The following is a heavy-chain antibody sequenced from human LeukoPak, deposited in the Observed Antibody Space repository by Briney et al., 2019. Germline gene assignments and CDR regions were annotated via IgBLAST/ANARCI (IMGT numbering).Heavy chain of an antibody. CDR1: GFTFSNYG. CDR3: AKDDAWLRFGE. CDR2: LSSSGGST. Sequence: GGSLRLSCAASGFTFSNYGMNWVRQAPGKGLEWVSALSSSGGSTYYADSVKGRFTISRDNSKNTLYLEVISLTAEDTAVYYCAKDDAWLRFGEWSQGTLVTVSS. V-gene: IGHV3-23*01. D-gene: IGHD3-10*01. J-gene: IGHJ4*02.